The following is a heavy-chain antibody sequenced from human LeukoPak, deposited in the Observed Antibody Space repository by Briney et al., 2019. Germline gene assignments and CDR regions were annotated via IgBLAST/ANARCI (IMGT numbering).Heavy chain of an antibody. CDR2: AHYNGEI. J-gene: IGHJ3*02. CDR3: ARQPGGTAAFDI. V-gene: IGHV4-59*08. CDR1: GASIDSYY. Sequence: SETLSLTCTVSGASIDSYYWSWIRQPPGKGLEWIGYAHYNGEIKYNPSLKSRLTISVDTSKNEVSLVLTSVTPADTALYYCARQPGGTAAFDIWAQGTMVTASA. D-gene: IGHD6-13*01.